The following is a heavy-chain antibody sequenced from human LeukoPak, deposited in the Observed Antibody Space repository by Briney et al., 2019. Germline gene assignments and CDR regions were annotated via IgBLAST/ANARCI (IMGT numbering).Heavy chain of an antibody. Sequence: PSETLSLTCTVSGGSISTYYWSWIRQPPGKGLEWIGYVYYSGSTNYNPSLKSRVTISVDTSKNQFSLKLSSVTAADTAVYYCARDRNYGSGSYPDPWGQGTLVTVSS. D-gene: IGHD3-10*01. CDR1: GGSISTYY. CDR3: ARDRNYGSGSYPDP. CDR2: VYYSGST. V-gene: IGHV4-59*12. J-gene: IGHJ5*02.